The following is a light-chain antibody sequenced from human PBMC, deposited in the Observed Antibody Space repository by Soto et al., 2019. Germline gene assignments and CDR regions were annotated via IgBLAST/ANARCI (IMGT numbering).Light chain of an antibody. CDR2: GAS. CDR3: QQYNSWTPLT. J-gene: IGKJ4*01. Sequence: EIVMTQSPATLSVSPGERATLSCRASYSVSTSLAWYQQKPGQAPRLLIYGASTRATGIPARFSGSGSGTEFTHTISRLQSEDFAVYSCQQYNSWTPLTFGGGTKVEIK. CDR1: YSVSTS. V-gene: IGKV3-15*01.